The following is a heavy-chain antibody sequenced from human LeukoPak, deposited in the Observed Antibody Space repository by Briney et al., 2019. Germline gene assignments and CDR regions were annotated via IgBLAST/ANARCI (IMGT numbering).Heavy chain of an antibody. CDR2: IYASGST. Sequence: SETLSLTCTVSGGSISSYYWSWIRQPAGKGLEWIGRIYASGSTHYNPSLKSRVTMSVDTSMKQFSLNLSSVTAADTAVYYCARDQGGYLSWFDPWGQGTLVTVSS. CDR1: GGSISSYY. J-gene: IGHJ5*02. V-gene: IGHV4-4*07. CDR3: ARDQGGYLSWFDP. D-gene: IGHD5-12*01.